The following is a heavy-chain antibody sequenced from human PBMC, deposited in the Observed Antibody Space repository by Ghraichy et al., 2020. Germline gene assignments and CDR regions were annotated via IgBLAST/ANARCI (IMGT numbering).Heavy chain of an antibody. J-gene: IGHJ6*03. CDR2: IYYSGST. D-gene: IGHD6-13*01. Sequence: SETLSLTCTVSGGSISSYYWSWIRQPTGKGLEWIGYIYYSGSTNYNPSLKSRVTISVDTSKNQFSLKLSSVTAADTAVYYCARSLKQLVPYYYYYYYMYVWGKGTTVTVSS. CDR3: ARSLKQLVPYYYYYYYMYV. V-gene: IGHV4-59*08. CDR1: GGSISSYY.